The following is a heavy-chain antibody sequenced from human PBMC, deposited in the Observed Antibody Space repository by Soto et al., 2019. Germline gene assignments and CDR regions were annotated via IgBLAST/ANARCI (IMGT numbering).Heavy chain of an antibody. Sequence: GESLKISCKGSVHTFTNYWIGWVRQMPGKGPEWMGIIYPGDSDTKYNPSFQGQVTISADKSITTTYLQWSSLKASDTAIYYCAASIFYYGMDVWGQGTTVTVSS. J-gene: IGHJ6*02. CDR1: VHTFTNYW. V-gene: IGHV5-51*01. CDR2: IYPGDSDT. CDR3: AASIFYYGMDV.